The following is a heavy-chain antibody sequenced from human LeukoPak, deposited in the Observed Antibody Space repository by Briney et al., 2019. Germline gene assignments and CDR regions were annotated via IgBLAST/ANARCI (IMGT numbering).Heavy chain of an antibody. CDR2: INPNSGGT. J-gene: IGHJ4*02. D-gene: IGHD3-9*01. CDR1: GYTFTGYY. V-gene: IGHV1-2*04. CDR3: ARAHQRLRYFGWSSPGFDY. Sequence: GASVKVSCKASGYTFTGYYMHWVRQAPGQGLEWMGWINPNSGGTNYEQKFQGWVTMTRDTSISTAYMELSRLRSDDTAVYYCARAHQRLRYFGWSSPGFDYWGQGTLVTVSS.